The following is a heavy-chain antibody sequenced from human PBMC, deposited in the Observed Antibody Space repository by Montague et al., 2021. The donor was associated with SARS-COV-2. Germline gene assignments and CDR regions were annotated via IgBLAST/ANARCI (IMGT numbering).Heavy chain of an antibody. CDR1: GGSFSGYY. V-gene: IGHV4-34*01. D-gene: IGHD3-22*01. CDR3: VRLLKATMIAVGFTGGPVPASGMDV. CDR2: INHSGST. J-gene: IGHJ6*02. Sequence: SETLSLTCAVYGGSFSGYYWNWIRQPPGKGLQWIGEINHSGSTNYDPSLKSRVTISVDTSKNQFSLRLTSVTAADTAVYYCVRLLKATMIAVGFTGGPVPASGMDVWGQGTTVTVSS.